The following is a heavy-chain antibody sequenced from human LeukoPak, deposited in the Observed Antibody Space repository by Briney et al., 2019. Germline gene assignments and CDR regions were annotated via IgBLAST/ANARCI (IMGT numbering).Heavy chain of an antibody. D-gene: IGHD6-19*01. V-gene: IGHV4-34*01. CDR3: ARGYGFSSGWYRKYFDY. Sequence: SETQSLTCAVYGGSFSGYYWSWIRQPPGKGLEWIGEINHSGSTNYNPSLKSRVTISVDTSKNQFSLKLSSVTAADTAVYYCARGYGFSSGWYRKYFDYWGQGTLVTVSS. J-gene: IGHJ4*02. CDR2: INHSGST. CDR1: GGSFSGYY.